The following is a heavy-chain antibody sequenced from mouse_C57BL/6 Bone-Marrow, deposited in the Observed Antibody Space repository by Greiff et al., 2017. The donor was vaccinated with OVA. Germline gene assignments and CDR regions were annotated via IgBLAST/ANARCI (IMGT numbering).Heavy chain of an antibody. CDR3: ARMDYGSSWDYFDY. V-gene: IGHV1-81*01. Sequence: QVQLQQSGAELARPGASVKLSCKASGYTFTSYGISWVKQRTGQGLEWIGEIYPRSGHTYYNEKFKGKATLTADKSSSTAYMELRSLTSEDSAVYFCARMDYGSSWDYFDYWGQGTTLTVSS. D-gene: IGHD1-1*01. CDR1: GYTFTSYG. J-gene: IGHJ2*01. CDR2: IYPRSGHT.